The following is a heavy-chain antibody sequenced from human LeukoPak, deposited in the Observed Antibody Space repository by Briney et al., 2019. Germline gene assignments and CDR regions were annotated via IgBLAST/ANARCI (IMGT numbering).Heavy chain of an antibody. D-gene: IGHD2-8*02. CDR3: ATYRQVLLPFES. J-gene: IGHJ4*02. Sequence: GGSLRLSCAASGFTFSSYGMSWVRQAPGKGLEWVSAISGSGGSTYYADSVKGRFTISRDNSKNTLYLQMSSLRAEDTAVYYCATYRQVLLPFESWGQGTLVTVSS. CDR1: GFTFSSYG. V-gene: IGHV3-23*01. CDR2: ISGSGGST.